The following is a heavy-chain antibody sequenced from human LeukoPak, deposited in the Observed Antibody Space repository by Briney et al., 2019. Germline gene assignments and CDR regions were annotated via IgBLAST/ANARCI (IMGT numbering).Heavy chain of an antibody. D-gene: IGHD6-6*01. J-gene: IGHJ6*03. CDR1: GFTFSSYA. CDR2: ISYDGSNK. Sequence: GRSLRLSCAASGFTFSSYAMHWVRQAPGKGLEWVAVISYDGSNKYYADSVKGRFTISRDNAKNSLYLQMNSLRAEDTAVYYCARAREQLVGGYYYYYMDVWGKGTTVTVSS. V-gene: IGHV3-30*04. CDR3: ARAREQLVGGYYYYYMDV.